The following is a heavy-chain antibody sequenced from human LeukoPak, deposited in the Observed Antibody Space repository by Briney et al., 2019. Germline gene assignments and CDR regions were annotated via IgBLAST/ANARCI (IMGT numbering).Heavy chain of an antibody. CDR3: ARDPYYYESSGYFFGAFDI. D-gene: IGHD3-22*01. J-gene: IGHJ3*02. CDR2: IKQDGSEK. V-gene: IGHV3-7*01. Sequence: GGSLRLSCAASGFTFSSYWMTWVRQAPGKGLEWVANIKQDGSEKFYVDSVKGRFTISRDNAKNSLHLQMNSLRAEDTAVYYCARDPYYYESSGYFFGAFDIWGQGTMVTVSS. CDR1: GFTFSSYW.